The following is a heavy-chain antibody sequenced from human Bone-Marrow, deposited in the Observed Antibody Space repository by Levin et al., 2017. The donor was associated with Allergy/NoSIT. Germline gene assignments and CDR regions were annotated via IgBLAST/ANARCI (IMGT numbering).Heavy chain of an antibody. J-gene: IGHJ3*02. V-gene: IGHV3-30*04. CDR3: ARDGGDGYEFWIGHWRAIDM. CDR2: ISHDGTTK. Sequence: GGSLRLSCAASGFTFSGNAFHWVRQAPGKGLEWVAVISHDGTTKHYADSVKGRFSISRDNLKNTLDLHMSSLRADDTALYFCARDGGDGYEFWIGHWRAIDMWGQGTMVTVSS. D-gene: IGHD3-3*01. CDR1: GFTFSGNA.